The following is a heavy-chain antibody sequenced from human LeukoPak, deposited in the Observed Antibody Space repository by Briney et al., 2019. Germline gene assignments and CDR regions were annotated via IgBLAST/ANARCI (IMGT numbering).Heavy chain of an antibody. V-gene: IGHV4-59*08. CDR2: IYYSGST. D-gene: IGHD3-10*01. J-gene: IGHJ6*02. CDR3: ARTYYGSGSYFQYYYYGMDV. Sequence: PSETLSLTCTVSGGSISSYYWSWIRQPPGKGLEWIGYIYYSGSTNYNPSLKSRVTISVDTSKNQFSLKLSSVTAADTAVYYCARTYYGSGSYFQYYYYGMDVWGQGTTVTVSS. CDR1: GGSISSYY.